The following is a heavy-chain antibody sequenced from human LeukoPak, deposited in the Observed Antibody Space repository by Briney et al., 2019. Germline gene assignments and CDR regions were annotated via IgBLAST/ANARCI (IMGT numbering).Heavy chain of an antibody. CDR2: IYYSGST. V-gene: IGHV4-39*01. J-gene: IGHJ4*02. CDR3: ARQGPGTVFDY. CDR1: GGSISSSGYY. D-gene: IGHD1-1*01. Sequence: SETLSLTCTVSGGSISSSGYYWGWIRQPPGKGLEWIGSIYYSGSTYYNPSLKSRVTISVDTSKNQFSLKLSSVTAADTAVYYCARQGPGTVFDYWGQGTLVTVSS.